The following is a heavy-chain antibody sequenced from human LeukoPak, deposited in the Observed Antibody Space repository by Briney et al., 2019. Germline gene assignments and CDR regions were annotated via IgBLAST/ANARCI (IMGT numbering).Heavy chain of an antibody. CDR1: GGSISSSSYY. D-gene: IGHD3-10*01. Sequence: SETLSLTCTVSGGSISSSSYYRGWIRQPPGKGLEWIGSIYYSGSTYYNPSLKSRVTISVDTSKNQFSLKLSSVTAADTAVYYCARDYGSGSYDYWGQGTLVTVSS. J-gene: IGHJ4*02. V-gene: IGHV4-39*07. CDR3: ARDYGSGSYDY. CDR2: IYYSGST.